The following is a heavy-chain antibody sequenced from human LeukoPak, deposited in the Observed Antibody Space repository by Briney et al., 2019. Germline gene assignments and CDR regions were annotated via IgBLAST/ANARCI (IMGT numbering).Heavy chain of an antibody. J-gene: IGHJ5*02. Sequence: SVKVSCKASGGTFSSYAISWVRQAPGQGLEWMGRIIPILGIANYAQKLQGRVTMTTDTSTSTAYMELRSLRSDDTAVYYCARDFGSGCCPFDPWGQGTLVTVSS. D-gene: IGHD6-19*01. CDR2: IIPILGIA. CDR3: ARDFGSGCCPFDP. CDR1: GGTFSSYA. V-gene: IGHV1-69*04.